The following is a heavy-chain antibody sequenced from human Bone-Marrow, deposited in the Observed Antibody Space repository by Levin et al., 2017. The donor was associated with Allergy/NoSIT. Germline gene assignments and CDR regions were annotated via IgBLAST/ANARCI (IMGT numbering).Heavy chain of an antibody. V-gene: IGHV3-11*01. D-gene: IGHD4-23*01. CDR2: IETYGTGQ. Sequence: GALRLSCVASRLTLTFNRVWMHWLRQAPGRGLEWISYIETYGTGQKYADSVKGRFTISRDDAKNSLFLQMNTLRVDDTAVYYCARLLGGWSYFDLWGQGTLVTVSS. J-gene: IGHJ4*02. CDR1: RLTLTFNRVW. CDR3: ARLLGGWSYFDL.